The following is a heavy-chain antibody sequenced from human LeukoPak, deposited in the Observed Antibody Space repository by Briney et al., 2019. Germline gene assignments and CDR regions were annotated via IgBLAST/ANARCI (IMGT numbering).Heavy chain of an antibody. V-gene: IGHV3-33*03. CDR3: AASVKFYFDY. CDR2: IWYSGSNK. CDR1: GFTFSSYG. Sequence: PGGSLRLSCAASGFTFSSYGMHWVRQAPGKGLEWVAVIWYSGSNKYYADSVKGRFTISRDNAKNTLYLQMNSLRAEDTAVYYCAASVKFYFDYWGQGTLVTVSS. J-gene: IGHJ4*02.